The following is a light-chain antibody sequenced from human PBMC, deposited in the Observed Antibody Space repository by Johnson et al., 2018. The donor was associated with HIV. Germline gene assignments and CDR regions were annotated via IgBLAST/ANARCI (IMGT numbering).Light chain of an antibody. CDR2: END. CDR3: GTWDSSLSPGGV. Sequence: QSVLTQSPSVSAAPGQKVTISCSGRSSNIGNAYVSWYQQLPGTAPKLLIYENDKRPSGIPDRFSGSKSGTSAPLAITGLQTGDEADYYCGTWDSSLSPGGVFGTGTKVTV. V-gene: IGLV1-51*02. CDR1: SSNIGNAY. J-gene: IGLJ1*01.